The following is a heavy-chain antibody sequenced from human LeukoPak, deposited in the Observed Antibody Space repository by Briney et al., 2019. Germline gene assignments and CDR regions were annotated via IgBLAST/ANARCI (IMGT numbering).Heavy chain of an antibody. CDR1: GFTFSTYG. CDR3: AKDGDTGGYSYFDY. Sequence: GGSLRLSCGASGFTFSTYGMHWVRQAPGKGLEWVAFIRSDGTDKYYVDSVKGRLTISRDNSKNTLYLQMNSLRPEDTALYYCAKDGDTGGYSYFDYWGQGTLVTVSS. V-gene: IGHV3-30*02. CDR2: IRSDGTDK. J-gene: IGHJ4*02. D-gene: IGHD3-22*01.